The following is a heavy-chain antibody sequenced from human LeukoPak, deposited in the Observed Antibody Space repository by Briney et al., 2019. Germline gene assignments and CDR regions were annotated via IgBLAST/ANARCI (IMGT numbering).Heavy chain of an antibody. V-gene: IGHV3-48*03. J-gene: IGHJ3*01. CDR3: ARGGFVFDV. CDR2: ITTTDTTK. Sequence: GGSLRLSCAASGFTFSSYEMNWVRQGPGKGLEWISYITTTDTTKYYTDSVKGRFTISRDNAKNSLYLQMHSLRAEDTAVYYCARGGFVFDVWGQGTVVTVSS. CDR1: GFTFSSYE. D-gene: IGHD3-10*01.